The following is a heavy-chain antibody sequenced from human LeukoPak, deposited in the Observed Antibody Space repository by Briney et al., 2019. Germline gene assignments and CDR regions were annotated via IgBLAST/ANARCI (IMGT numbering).Heavy chain of an antibody. J-gene: IGHJ4*02. CDR3: ARRSPSNWGMDY. V-gene: IGHV3-11*04. Sequence: PGGSLRLSCAASGFTFSDYYMSWIRQAPGKGLEWISYISSGGSTIYYADSVRGQFTISRDNAKKSLYLQMNSLRAEDTAVYYCARRSPSNWGMDYWGQGTLVTVSS. CDR1: GFTFSDYY. D-gene: IGHD7-27*01. CDR2: ISSGGSTI.